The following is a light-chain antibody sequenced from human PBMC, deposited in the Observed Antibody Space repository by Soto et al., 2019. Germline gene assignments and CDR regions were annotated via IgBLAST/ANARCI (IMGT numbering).Light chain of an antibody. CDR2: LEGSGSY. V-gene: IGLV4-60*02. CDR1: SGHSSYI. CDR3: ETWDSNPRV. Sequence: QLVLTQSSSASASLGSSVKLTCTLSSGHSSYIIAWHHQQPGKAPRYLMKLEGSGSYNKGSGVPDRFSGSSSGADRYLTISTLQFEDEANYYCETWDSNPRVFGGGTKVTVL. J-gene: IGLJ2*01.